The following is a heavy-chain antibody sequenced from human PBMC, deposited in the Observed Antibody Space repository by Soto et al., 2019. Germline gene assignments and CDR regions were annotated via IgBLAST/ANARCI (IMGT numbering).Heavy chain of an antibody. J-gene: IGHJ3*02. CDR1: GGTFSSYA. CDR2: IIPIFGTA. V-gene: IGHV1-69*13. CDR3: ARPPRMVRGGGAGGHDAFDI. D-gene: IGHD3-10*01. Sequence: GASVKVSCKASGGTFSSYAISWVRQAPGQGLEWMGGIIPIFGTANYAQKFQGRVTITADESTSTAYMELSSLRSEDTAVYYCARPPRMVRGGGAGGHDAFDIWGQGTMVTVSS.